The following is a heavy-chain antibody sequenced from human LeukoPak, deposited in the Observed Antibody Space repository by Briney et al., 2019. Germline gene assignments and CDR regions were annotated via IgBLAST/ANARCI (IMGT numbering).Heavy chain of an antibody. V-gene: IGHV4-61*05. J-gene: IGHJ5*02. Sequence: SETLSLTCTVSGGSISSSSYYWGWIRQPPGKGLEWIGYIYYSGSTNYNPSLKSRVTISVDTSKNQFSLKLSSVTAADTAVYYCARRVVGAREYNWFDPWGQGTLVTVSS. CDR3: ARRVVGAREYNWFDP. D-gene: IGHD1-26*01. CDR1: GGSISSSSYY. CDR2: IYYSGST.